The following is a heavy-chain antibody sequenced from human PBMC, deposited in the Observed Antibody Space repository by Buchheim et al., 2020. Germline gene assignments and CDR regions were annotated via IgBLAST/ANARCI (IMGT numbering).Heavy chain of an antibody. J-gene: IGHJ4*02. D-gene: IGHD6-6*01. Sequence: QVQLVESGGGVVQPGRSLRLSCAASGFTFSSYAMHWVRQAPGKGLEWVAVISYDGSNKYYADSVKGRFTISRDNSKNTLYLQMNSLRAEDTAVYYCAKVVLPYSSSSLIDYWGQGTL. V-gene: IGHV3-30*04. CDR1: GFTFSSYA. CDR3: AKVVLPYSSSSLIDY. CDR2: ISYDGSNK.